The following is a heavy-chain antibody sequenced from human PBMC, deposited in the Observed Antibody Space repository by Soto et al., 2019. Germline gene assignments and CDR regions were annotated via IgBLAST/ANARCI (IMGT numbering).Heavy chain of an antibody. CDR2: INWNGGST. CDR3: ARAQGYCSSTSCYVFDY. D-gene: IGHD2-2*01. J-gene: IGHJ4*02. V-gene: IGHV3-20*04. Sequence: EVQLVESGGGVVRPGGSLRLSCAASGFTFDDYGMSWVRQAPGKGLEWVSGINWNGGSTGYADSVKGRFTISRDNAKNSLYLQMNSLRAEDTAFYYCARAQGYCSSTSCYVFDYWGQGTLVTVSS. CDR1: GFTFDDYG.